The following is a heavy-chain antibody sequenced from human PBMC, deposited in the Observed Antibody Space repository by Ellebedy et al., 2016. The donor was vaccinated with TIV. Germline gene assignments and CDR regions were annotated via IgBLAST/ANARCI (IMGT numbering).Heavy chain of an antibody. V-gene: IGHV1-18*01. CDR1: GYTFTSFG. Sequence: ALVKVSCXASGYTFTSFGFSWVRQAPGQGLEWMGRVSGYNGNINYAQKLQGRVTMTTDTSTSTAYMELRSLRSDDTAVYYCARDDYGDRYGMDVWGQGTTVTVSS. J-gene: IGHJ6*02. D-gene: IGHD4-17*01. CDR3: ARDDYGDRYGMDV. CDR2: VSGYNGNI.